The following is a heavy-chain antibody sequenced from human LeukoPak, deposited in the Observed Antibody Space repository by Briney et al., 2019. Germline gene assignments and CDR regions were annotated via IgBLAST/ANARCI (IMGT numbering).Heavy chain of an antibody. CDR3: AKDLRALYSSGCDY. J-gene: IGHJ4*02. V-gene: IGHV3-23*01. CDR1: GFTFSSYA. D-gene: IGHD6-19*01. Sequence: HPGGSLRLSCAASGFTFSSYAMSWVRQAPGKGLEWVSAISGSGGSTYYADSVKGRFTISRDNSKNTLYLQMNSPRAEDTAVYYCAKDLRALYSSGCDYWGQGTLVTVSS. CDR2: ISGSGGST.